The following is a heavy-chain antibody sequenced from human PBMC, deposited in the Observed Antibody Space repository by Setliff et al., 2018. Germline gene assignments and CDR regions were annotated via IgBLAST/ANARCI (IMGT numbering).Heavy chain of an antibody. CDR1: GLSYINDW. Sequence: GGSLRLSCTASGLSYINDWVSWVRQAPGKGLARLASINPHGSEKYYADSVKGRFAVSRDNAKNSLFLQMDSLTVEDTSVYYCARDVFDFRTGQGGPWGQGTRVTVSS. CDR2: INPHGSEK. D-gene: IGHD3-3*01. CDR3: ARDVFDFRTGQGGP. V-gene: IGHV3-7*01. J-gene: IGHJ5*02.